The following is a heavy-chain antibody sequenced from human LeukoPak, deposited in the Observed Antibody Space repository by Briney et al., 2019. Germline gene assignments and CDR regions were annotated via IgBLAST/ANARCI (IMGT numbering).Heavy chain of an antibody. J-gene: IGHJ4*02. CDR2: IYYRGNN. CDR3: ARGSYCSITSCNTVDY. Sequence: SETLSLTWTVSGDSISHGEYCSWIRQYPGKGLEYIGYIYYRGNNYYNPSLKSRVSISVDTSKTQFSLKLSSVPAADTAVYYCARGSYCSITSCNTVDYWGQGTLVTVSS. CDR1: GDSISHGEY. V-gene: IGHV4-31*02. D-gene: IGHD2-2*01.